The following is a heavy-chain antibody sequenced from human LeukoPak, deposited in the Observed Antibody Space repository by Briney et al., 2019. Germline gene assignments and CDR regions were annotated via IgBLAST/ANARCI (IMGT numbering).Heavy chain of an antibody. D-gene: IGHD5-18*01. J-gene: IGHJ5*02. CDR2: ISYDGSNK. CDR3: ARDSYSYGYNWFDP. CDR1: GFTFSSYA. Sequence: PGRSLRLSSAASGFTFSSYAMHWVRQAPGKGLEWVAVISYDGSNKYYADSVKGRFTISRDNSKNTLYLQMNSLRAEDTAVYYCARDSYSYGYNWFDPWGQGTLVTVSS. V-gene: IGHV3-30-3*01.